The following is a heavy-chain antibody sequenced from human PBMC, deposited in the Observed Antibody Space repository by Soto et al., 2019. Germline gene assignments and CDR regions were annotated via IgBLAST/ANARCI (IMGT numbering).Heavy chain of an antibody. CDR3: ARDVLRYFDWLFPYYYGMDV. CDR2: ISAYNGNT. Sequence: ASVKVSCKASGYTFTSYGISWVRQAPGQGLEWMGWISAYNGNTNYAQKLQGRVTMTTDTSTSTAYMELRSLRSDDTAVYYCARDVLRYFDWLFPYYYGMDVWGQGTTVTV. CDR1: GYTFTSYG. D-gene: IGHD3-9*01. V-gene: IGHV1-18*01. J-gene: IGHJ6*02.